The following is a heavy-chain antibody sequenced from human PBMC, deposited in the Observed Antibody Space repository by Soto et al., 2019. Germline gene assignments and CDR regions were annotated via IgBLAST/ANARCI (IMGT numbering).Heavy chain of an antibody. V-gene: IGHV1-69*06. CDR1: GGTFSSYA. J-gene: IGHJ3*02. CDR3: AKVVVIPIWGAFDI. CDR2: IIPIFGTA. Sequence: SVKVSCKXSGGTFSSYAISWVRQAPGQGLEWMGGIIPIFGTANYAQKFQGRVTITADKSTSTAYMELSSLRSEDTAVYYCAKVVVIPIWGAFDIWGQGTMVTVSS. D-gene: IGHD3-22*01.